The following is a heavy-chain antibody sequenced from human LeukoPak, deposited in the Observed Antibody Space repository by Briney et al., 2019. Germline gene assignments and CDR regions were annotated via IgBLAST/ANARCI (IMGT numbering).Heavy chain of an antibody. CDR3: ARGLRNTILAGDYY. Sequence: PGGSLRLSCAASGFTFSSYDMKWVRQAPGKGLEWVSHISGSGSNICYADSVKGRFTISRDNAKNSLYLQMNSLRAEDTAVYYCARGLRNTILAGDYYWGQGTLVTVSS. CDR2: ISGSGSNI. V-gene: IGHV3-48*03. D-gene: IGHD3-3*01. J-gene: IGHJ4*02. CDR1: GFTFSSYD.